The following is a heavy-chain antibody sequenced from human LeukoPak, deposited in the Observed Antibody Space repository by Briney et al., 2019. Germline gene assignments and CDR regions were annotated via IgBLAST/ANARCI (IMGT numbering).Heavy chain of an antibody. Sequence: GGSLRLSCAASGFTFNTYAMSWVRQAPGKGLELVATIKEDGSEKYYVDSVKGRFTISRDNAKNSLYLQMNSLRVEDTAAYYCAGDPNSGVLGVWGQGILVTVSS. CDR1: GFTFNTYA. CDR2: IKEDGSEK. CDR3: AGDPNSGVLGV. V-gene: IGHV3-7*01. D-gene: IGHD3-10*01. J-gene: IGHJ4*02.